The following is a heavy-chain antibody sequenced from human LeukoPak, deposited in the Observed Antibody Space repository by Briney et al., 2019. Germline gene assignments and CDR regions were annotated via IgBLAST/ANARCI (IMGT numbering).Heavy chain of an antibody. Sequence: GASVKVSCKASGYTFTGYYMHWVRQAPGQGLEWMGWINPNSGGTNYAQKFQGRVTMTRDTSISTAYMELSRLRSDDTAVYYCARGLLWFGELRHGGDYFDYWGQGTLVTVSS. CDR1: GYTFTGYY. CDR3: ARGLLWFGELRHGGDYFDY. CDR2: INPNSGGT. J-gene: IGHJ4*02. V-gene: IGHV1-2*02. D-gene: IGHD3-10*01.